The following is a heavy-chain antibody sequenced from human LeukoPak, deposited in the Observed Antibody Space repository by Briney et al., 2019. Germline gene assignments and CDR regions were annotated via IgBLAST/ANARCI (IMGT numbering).Heavy chain of an antibody. Sequence: SETLSLTCTVSSGSICSSSYYWGWIRQPPGMGLEWIGSMYYSGSAYYNPSLKSRVTISVDTSKRQFSLKLSSVTAADTAVYYCAREMRSPRGGFDYWDQGTLVTVPS. CDR3: AREMRSPRGGFDY. V-gene: IGHV4-39*07. J-gene: IGHJ4*02. CDR1: SGSICSSSYY. CDR2: MYYSGSA. D-gene: IGHD3-10*01.